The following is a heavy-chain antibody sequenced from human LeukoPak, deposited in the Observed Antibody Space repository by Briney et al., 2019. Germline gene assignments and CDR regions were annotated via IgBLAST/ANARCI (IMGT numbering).Heavy chain of an antibody. Sequence: GGSLRLSCEASGFNLSNYWMNWVRQAPGKGLEWVANIKQDGSEKYYVDSVKGRFTISRDNAKNSLYLQMNSLRAEDTAVYYCARDLRVHYGSGAPHWYFDLWGRGTLVTVSS. CDR3: ARDLRVHYGSGAPHWYFDL. D-gene: IGHD3-10*01. J-gene: IGHJ2*01. CDR2: IKQDGSEK. CDR1: GFNLSNYW. V-gene: IGHV3-7*01.